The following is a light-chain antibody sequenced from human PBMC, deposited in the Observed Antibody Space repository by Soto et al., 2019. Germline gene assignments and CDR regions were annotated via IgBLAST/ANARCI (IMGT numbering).Light chain of an antibody. CDR3: RSYTGSSTYV. Sequence: QSVLTQPASVSGSPGQSITISCTGTSSDVGGYNYVSWYQQHPGKAPRLMIYDVSNRPSGVSNRFSGSKSGNTASLTISGLQTEDESAYYCRSYTGSSTYVFGTGTQLTVL. CDR2: DVS. J-gene: IGLJ1*01. CDR1: SSDVGGYNY. V-gene: IGLV2-14*03.